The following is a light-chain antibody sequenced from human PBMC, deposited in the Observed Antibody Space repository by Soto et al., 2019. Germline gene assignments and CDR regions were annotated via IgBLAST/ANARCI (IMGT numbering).Light chain of an antibody. CDR1: QTISSY. CDR3: QQYNNYLIT. CDR2: KAS. V-gene: IGKV1-5*03. J-gene: IGKJ5*01. Sequence: DIPMTQSPSTLSASVGDRVTITCRASQTISSYLAWYQQKPGRAPKLLIYKASSLESGVPSRFSGSGSGTEFTLTISSLQPDDFATYYCQQYNNYLITFGQGTRLEIK.